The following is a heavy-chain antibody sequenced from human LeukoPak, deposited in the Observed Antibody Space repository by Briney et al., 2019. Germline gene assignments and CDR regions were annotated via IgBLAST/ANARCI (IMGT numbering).Heavy chain of an antibody. Sequence: GGSLRLSCAASGFTFSSYSMNWVRQAPGKGLEWLSYITGSANIIYDSESVRGRFTISRDNTQNSLYLQMNSLRVEDTAVYYCARIRGSPIYFDYWGQGVLVTVSS. D-gene: IGHD3-16*01. V-gene: IGHV3-48*04. CDR1: GFTFSSYS. CDR3: ARIRGSPIYFDY. CDR2: ITGSANII. J-gene: IGHJ4*02.